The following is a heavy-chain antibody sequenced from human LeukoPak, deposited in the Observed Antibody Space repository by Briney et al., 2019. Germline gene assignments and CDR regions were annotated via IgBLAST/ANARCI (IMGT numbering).Heavy chain of an antibody. CDR1: GGSFSGYY. V-gene: IGHV4-34*01. Sequence: SETLSLTRAVYGGSFSGYYWGWIRQPPGKGLEWIGEINHSGSTNYNPSLKSRVTISVDTSKNQFSLKLSSVTAADTAVYYCARGGGRVVLMVYATRPNWFDPWGQGTLVTVSS. CDR3: ARGGGRVVLMVYATRPNWFDP. D-gene: IGHD2-8*01. CDR2: INHSGST. J-gene: IGHJ5*02.